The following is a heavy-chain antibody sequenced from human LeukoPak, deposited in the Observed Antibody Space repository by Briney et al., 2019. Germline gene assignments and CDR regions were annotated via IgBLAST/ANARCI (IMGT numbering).Heavy chain of an antibody. Sequence: KPGGSLRLSCAASGLTFSIYWVHWVRQAPGKGLVWVSSINSDGSSTSYADSVKGRFTISRDNAKNTLYLQMNTLRAEDTAVYYCASLDYWGQGTPVTVSS. CDR2: INSDGSST. J-gene: IGHJ4*02. V-gene: IGHV3-74*01. CDR3: ASLDY. CDR1: GLTFSIYW.